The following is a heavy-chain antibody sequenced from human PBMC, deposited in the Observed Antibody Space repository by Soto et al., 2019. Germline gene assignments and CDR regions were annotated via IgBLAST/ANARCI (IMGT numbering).Heavy chain of an antibody. CDR2: IYSGGYT. D-gene: IGHD3-10*01. CDR1: GFTVSNNY. Sequence: EVQLVESGGGLIQPGGSLRLSCAVSGFTVSNNYMSWVRQAPGKGLEGVSVIYSGGYTAYGDSVKGRFTISRDNSKNTQSPQINRGSAEETAVFSSAAHPGGGGYWGQGTLVTVSS. V-gene: IGHV3-53*01. J-gene: IGHJ4*02. CDR3: AAHPGGGGY.